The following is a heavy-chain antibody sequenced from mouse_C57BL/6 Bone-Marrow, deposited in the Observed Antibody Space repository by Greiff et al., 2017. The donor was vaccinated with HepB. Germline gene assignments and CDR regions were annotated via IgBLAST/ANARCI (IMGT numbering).Heavy chain of an antibody. CDR3: ARGLITTVVDWYFDV. V-gene: IGHV5-4*01. Sequence: EVQLVESGGGLVKPGGSLKLSCAASGFTFSSYAMSWVRQTPEKRLEWVATISDGGSYTYYPDNVKGRFTISRDNAKNNLYLQMSHLKSEDTAMYYCARGLITTVVDWYFDVWGTGTTVTVSS. J-gene: IGHJ1*03. CDR1: GFTFSSYA. D-gene: IGHD1-1*01. CDR2: ISDGGSYT.